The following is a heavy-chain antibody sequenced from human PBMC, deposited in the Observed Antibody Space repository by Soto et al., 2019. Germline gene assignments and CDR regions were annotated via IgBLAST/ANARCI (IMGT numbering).Heavy chain of an antibody. Sequence: QVQLVQSGAEVKKPGSSVKVSCKASGGTFSSYAISWVRQAPGQGLEWMGGIIPIFGTANYAQKFQGRVTITADESTSTAYMELSSLRSEDTAVYYCATSLGHTVTTIVYYGMDVWGQGTTVTVSS. D-gene: IGHD4-17*01. J-gene: IGHJ6*02. CDR1: GGTFSSYA. CDR2: IIPIFGTA. CDR3: ATSLGHTVTTIVYYGMDV. V-gene: IGHV1-69*01.